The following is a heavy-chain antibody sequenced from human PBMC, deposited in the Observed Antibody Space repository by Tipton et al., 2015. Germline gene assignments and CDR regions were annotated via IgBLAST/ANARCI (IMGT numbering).Heavy chain of an antibody. Sequence: TLSLTCAVSAYSISSDYYWGWIRQPPGKGLEWIGSIPHTGNTYYNPFLKSRVTMSRDTSKNQFSLKLTSVTAADTAVYYCACQDYGSLTRDYQTVDDWGQGTLVTVSS. CDR2: IPHTGNT. CDR3: ACQDYGSLTRDYQTVDD. J-gene: IGHJ4*02. CDR1: AYSISSDYY. V-gene: IGHV4-38-2*01. D-gene: IGHD3-9*01.